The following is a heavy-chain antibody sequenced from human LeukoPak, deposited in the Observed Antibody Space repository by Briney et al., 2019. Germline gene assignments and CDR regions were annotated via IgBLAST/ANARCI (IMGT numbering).Heavy chain of an antibody. CDR3: ARSGAPLGWLLTPSYYYYGLDV. D-gene: IGHD3-3*01. Sequence: SETLSLTCTVSGGSISSGGYYWSWIRQHPGKGLECIGYIDYSGSTHHNPSLKSRVTISVDTSKNQFSLKLTSVTAADTAVYYCARSGAPLGWLLTPSYYYYGLDVWGQGTTVAVSS. V-gene: IGHV4-31*03. J-gene: IGHJ6*02. CDR1: GGSISSGGYY. CDR2: IDYSGST.